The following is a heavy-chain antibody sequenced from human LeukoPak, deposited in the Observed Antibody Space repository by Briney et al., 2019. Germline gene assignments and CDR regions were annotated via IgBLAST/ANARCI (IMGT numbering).Heavy chain of an antibody. CDR1: GFTVSSNY. CDR3: ARLGAYDSSGYYCVDYFDY. D-gene: IGHD3-22*01. Sequence: GGSLRLSCAASGFTVSSNYMSWVRQAPGKGLEWVSVIYSGGSTYYADSVKGRFTISRDNAKNSLYLQMNSLRAEDTAVYYCARLGAYDSSGYYCVDYFDYWGQGTLVTVSS. CDR2: IYSGGST. J-gene: IGHJ4*02. V-gene: IGHV3-53*01.